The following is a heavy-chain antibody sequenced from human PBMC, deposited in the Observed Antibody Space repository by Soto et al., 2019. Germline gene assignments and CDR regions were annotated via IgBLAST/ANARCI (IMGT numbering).Heavy chain of an antibody. V-gene: IGHV1-46*01. CDR2: INASCRST. CDR3: ARDRDWFDP. Sequence: ASVKVSCKASGYTFTCYYMPWVRPAPGQGLEWVGIINASCRSTSYAQKFQGRVTMTRDTSTSTVYMELSSLRSEDTAVYYCARDRDWFDPWGQGTLVTVSS. J-gene: IGHJ5*02. CDR1: GYTFTCYY.